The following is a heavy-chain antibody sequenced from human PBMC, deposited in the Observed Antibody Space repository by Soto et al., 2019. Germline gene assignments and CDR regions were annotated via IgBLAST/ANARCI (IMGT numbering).Heavy chain of an antibody. CDR1: CFSFSNHG. J-gene: IGHJ5*02. Sequence: XVCLRLSCAACCFSFSNHGMHGVRQHPAEGLVWVSRITSDGKSKAYAESVKGRFAISRDNAKNTLYLQMNGLTAEDTAVHYCARESGDWPLNWFDPCGQRTLVTVSS. V-gene: IGHV3-74*01. CDR3: ARESGDWPLNWFDP. D-gene: IGHD2-21*02. CDR2: ITSDGKSK.